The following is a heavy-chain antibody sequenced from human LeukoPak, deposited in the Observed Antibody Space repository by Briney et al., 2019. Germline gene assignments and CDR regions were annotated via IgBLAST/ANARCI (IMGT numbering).Heavy chain of an antibody. V-gene: IGHV3-23*01. CDR3: AKDGRDGYKPYYFDY. CDR1: GFTFSSYG. CDR2: ISGGGEST. J-gene: IGHJ4*02. D-gene: IGHD5-24*01. Sequence: GRSLRLSCAASGFTFSSYGMSWVRQAPGKGLEWVSAISGGGESTYYADSVKGRFTISRDNSKNTLYLQMNSLRAEDTAVYYCAKDGRDGYKPYYFDYWGQGTLVTVSS.